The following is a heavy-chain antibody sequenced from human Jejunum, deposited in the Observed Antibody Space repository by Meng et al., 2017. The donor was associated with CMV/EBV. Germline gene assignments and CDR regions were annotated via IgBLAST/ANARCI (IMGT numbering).Heavy chain of an antibody. J-gene: IGHJ4*02. D-gene: IGHD1-14*01. CDR2: ISPDGSVT. CDR1: GLTFSNYW. V-gene: IGHV3-7*01. Sequence: SGLTFSNYWMAWARQVPGKQLKWVANISPDGSVTYYVDSVTGRFTISRDNTKASFYLQMTSLRAEDTAVYYCLTETSLKGFDYWGQGSLVTVSS. CDR3: LTETSLKGFDY.